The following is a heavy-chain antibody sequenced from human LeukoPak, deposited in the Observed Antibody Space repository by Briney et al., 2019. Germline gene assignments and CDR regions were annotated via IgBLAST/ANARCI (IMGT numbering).Heavy chain of an antibody. Sequence: PSETLSLTCTVSGGSISSYYWSWIRQPPGKGLEWIGYIYYSGSTNYNPSLKSRVAISVDTSKNQFSLKLSSVTAADTAVYYCARLVMNRSRREYNWFDPWGQGTLVTVSS. CDR1: GGSISSYY. CDR3: ARLVMNRSRREYNWFDP. CDR2: IYYSGST. D-gene: IGHD3-22*01. V-gene: IGHV4-59*08. J-gene: IGHJ5*02.